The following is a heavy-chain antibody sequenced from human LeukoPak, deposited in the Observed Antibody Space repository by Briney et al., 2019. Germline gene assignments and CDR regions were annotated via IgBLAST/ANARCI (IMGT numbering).Heavy chain of an antibody. CDR3: ARSLSITYYYDSSGYPLTRDY. CDR1: GGSMSPYH. J-gene: IGHJ4*02. D-gene: IGHD3-22*01. CDR2: IYYSGST. Sequence: SETLSLTCTVSGGSMSPYHWGWIRQPPGKGLEWTGYIYYSGSTNYNPSLNSRVTISVDTSKNQFSLKLSSVTAADTAVYYCARSLSITYYYDSSGYPLTRDYWGQGTLVTVSS. V-gene: IGHV4-59*08.